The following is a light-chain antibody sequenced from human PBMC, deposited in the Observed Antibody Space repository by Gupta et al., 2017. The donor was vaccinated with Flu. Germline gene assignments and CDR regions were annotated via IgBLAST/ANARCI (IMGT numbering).Light chain of an antibody. Sequence: QSALTHPPSWSASPGHPITISCTGTSSDVGGYNYVSWYQQHPGKAPKLMIYEVSNRPSGVSNRFSGSKSGNTASLTISGLQAEDEADYYCSSYTSSSTPWVFGGGTKLTVL. J-gene: IGLJ3*02. V-gene: IGLV2-14*01. CDR3: SSYTSSSTPWV. CDR1: SSDVGGYNY. CDR2: EVS.